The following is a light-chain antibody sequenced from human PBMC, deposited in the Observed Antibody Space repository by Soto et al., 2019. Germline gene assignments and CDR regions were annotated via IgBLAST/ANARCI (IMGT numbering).Light chain of an antibody. CDR3: HQYNNWPPWT. CDR2: GAS. CDR1: QSISSN. Sequence: VMTQSPATLSVSPGERATLTCRATQSISSNLAWYQQKPGQAPRLLIFGASTRATGIPARFSGSGSGTEFTLTISSLQSEDFAVYYCHQYNNWPPWTFGQGTMVDI. V-gene: IGKV3-15*01. J-gene: IGKJ1*01.